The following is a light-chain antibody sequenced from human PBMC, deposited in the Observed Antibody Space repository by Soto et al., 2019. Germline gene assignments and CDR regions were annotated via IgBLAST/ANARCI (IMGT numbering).Light chain of an antibody. CDR3: ASSASSNTVL. CDR2: DVS. Sequence: QSALTQPASVSGSPGQSITISCTGTSSDIGGYNYVSWYQQHPGKAPKLMIYDVSDRPSGVSNRFSGSKSGNTASLTISGLQAEDEADYYCASSASSNTVLFGGGTKLTVL. V-gene: IGLV2-14*03. CDR1: SSDIGGYNY. J-gene: IGLJ2*01.